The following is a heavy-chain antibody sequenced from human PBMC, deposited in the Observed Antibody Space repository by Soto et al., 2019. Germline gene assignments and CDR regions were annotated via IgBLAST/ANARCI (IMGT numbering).Heavy chain of an antibody. V-gene: IGHV4-39*01. Sequence: PSETLSLTCTVSGDSISSDSYYWGWIRQPPGKGLECIGSVYYSGRTYYNPSLESRVTISVDTSKSQFSLNLRSVTAADTAVYYCARQSSGYTYGGGFDYWGQGTPVTVSS. D-gene: IGHD5-18*01. CDR1: GDSISSDSYY. J-gene: IGHJ4*02. CDR3: ARQSSGYTYGGGFDY. CDR2: VYYSGRT.